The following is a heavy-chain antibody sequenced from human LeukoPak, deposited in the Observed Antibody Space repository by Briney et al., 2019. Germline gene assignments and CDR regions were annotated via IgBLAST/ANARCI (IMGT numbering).Heavy chain of an antibody. Sequence: GASVKVSCKASGYTFTGYYMHWVRQAPGQGLEWMGWINPNSGGTNYAQKFQGRVTMTRDTSISTAYMELSRLRSDDTAVYYCAKDKESRYFDWLLTAFDIWGQGTMVTVSS. CDR2: INPNSGGT. CDR3: AKDKESRYFDWLLTAFDI. D-gene: IGHD3-9*01. V-gene: IGHV1-2*02. J-gene: IGHJ3*02. CDR1: GYTFTGYY.